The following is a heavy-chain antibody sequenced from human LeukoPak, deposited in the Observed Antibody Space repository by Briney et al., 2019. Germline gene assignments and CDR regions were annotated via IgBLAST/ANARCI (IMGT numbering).Heavy chain of an antibody. CDR1: GFTFRSYG. D-gene: IGHD2/OR15-2a*01. J-gene: IGHJ6*04. V-gene: IGHV3-30*03. CDR2: ISDDRSDI. CDR3: ARVFMSYFKDI. Sequence: GGSLRLSCVVSGFTFRSYGFHWVRQAPGKGLEWVAFISDDRSDIRYADSVKGRFTISRDNSKNTVFLQMDSLRAEDSATYYCARVFMSYFKDIWGKGTTVTVSS.